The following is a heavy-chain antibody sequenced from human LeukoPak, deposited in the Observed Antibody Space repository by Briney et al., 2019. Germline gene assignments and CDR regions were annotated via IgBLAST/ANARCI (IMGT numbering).Heavy chain of an antibody. CDR1: GGSISSSSYS. V-gene: IGHV4-39*01. D-gene: IGHD5-12*01. CDR2: IYYSGST. J-gene: IGHJ4*02. Sequence: PSETLSLTRTVSGGSISSSSYSWGWIRQPPGKGLEWIGSIYYSGSTYYNPSLKSRVTISVDTSKNKFSLKLSSVTAADTAVYYCARQKGLRVYYFDYWGQGTLVTVSS. CDR3: ARQKGLRVYYFDY.